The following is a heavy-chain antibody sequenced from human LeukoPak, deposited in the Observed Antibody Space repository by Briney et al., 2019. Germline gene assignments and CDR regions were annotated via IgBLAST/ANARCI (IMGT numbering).Heavy chain of an antibody. CDR1: GYSISSGYY. J-gene: IGHJ6*03. CDR2: VYHVGTT. Sequence: SETLSLTCTVSGYSISSGYYWGWIRQPPGKGLEWIGVYHVGTTDYNPSLKSRVTISVDGSKNQMSLRLSSVTAADTAVYYCAREDSGSYYNYYYFYMDVWGKGTTVTISS. D-gene: IGHD3-10*01. CDR3: AREDSGSYYNYYYFYMDV. V-gene: IGHV4-38-2*02.